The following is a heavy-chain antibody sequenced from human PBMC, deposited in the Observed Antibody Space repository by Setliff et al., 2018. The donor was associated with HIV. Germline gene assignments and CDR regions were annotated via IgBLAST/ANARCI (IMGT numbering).Heavy chain of an antibody. J-gene: IGHJ4*02. V-gene: IGHV1-18*01. Sequence: GASVKVPCQASGYTFNNYGISWVRQAPGQGLEWMGWINTHSGYTNYAQNVQGRVTVTMDTSTSTAYMELRSLKSDDTAVYYCARGKTWLRFLDYWGQGTLVTVSS. D-gene: IGHD5-12*01. CDR3: ARGKTWLRFLDY. CDR2: INTHSGYT. CDR1: GYTFNNYG.